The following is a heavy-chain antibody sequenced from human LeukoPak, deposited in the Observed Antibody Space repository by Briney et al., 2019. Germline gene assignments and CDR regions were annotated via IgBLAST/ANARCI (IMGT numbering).Heavy chain of an antibody. CDR3: ARHYDILTGYPAYAFDI. Sequence: SETLSLTCAVYGGSFSGYYWSWIRQPPGKGLEWIGYIYYSGTTNYNPSLKSRVTISVDTSKNQFSLKLSSVTAADTAVYYCARHYDILTGYPAYAFDIWGQGTMVTVSS. CDR2: IYYSGTT. CDR1: GGSFSGYY. J-gene: IGHJ3*02. D-gene: IGHD3-9*01. V-gene: IGHV4-59*08.